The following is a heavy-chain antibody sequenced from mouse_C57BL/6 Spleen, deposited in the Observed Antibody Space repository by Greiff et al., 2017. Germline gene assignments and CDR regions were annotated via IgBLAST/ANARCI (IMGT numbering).Heavy chain of an antibody. CDR2: ISYDGSN. CDR3: ARELGGGFAY. CDR1: GYSITSGYY. V-gene: IGHV3-6*01. J-gene: IGHJ3*01. D-gene: IGHD4-1*01. Sequence: DVKLQESGPGLVKPSQSLSLTCSVTGYSITSGYYWNWIRQFPGNKLEWMGYISYDGSNNYNPSLKNRISITRDTSKNQFFLKLNSVTTEDTATYYCARELGGGFAYWGQGTLVTVSA.